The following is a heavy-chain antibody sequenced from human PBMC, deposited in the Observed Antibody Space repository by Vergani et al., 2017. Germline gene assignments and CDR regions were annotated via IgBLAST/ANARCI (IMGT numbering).Heavy chain of an antibody. V-gene: IGHV4-61*02. J-gene: IGHJ4*02. CDR2: IYTSGST. CDR3: ARGYYDSSGYLPFDY. D-gene: IGHD3-22*01. Sequence: QVQLQESGPGLVKPSQTLSLTCTVSGGSISSGSYYWSWLRPPAGKGLAWLGRIYTSGSTNSHPSLHSRVTISVDTSKNQFSLTLSSVTAADTAVYYCARGYYDSSGYLPFDYWGQGTLVTVSS. CDR1: GGSISSGSYY.